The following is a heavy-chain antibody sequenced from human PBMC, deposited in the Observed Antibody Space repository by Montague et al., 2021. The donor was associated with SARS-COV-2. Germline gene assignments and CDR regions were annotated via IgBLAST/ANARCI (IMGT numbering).Heavy chain of an antibody. CDR1: GGSISSSSYY. D-gene: IGHD2-2*01. Sequence: SETLSLTCTVSGGSISSSSYYWGWICQPPGMGLVWIGSIYYSGSTNYNPSLKSRVTISVDTSKNQFSLKLSSVTATDTAVYYCARQRIFCSSTSCYDNWFDPWGQGTLVTVSS. CDR3: ARQRIFCSSTSCYDNWFDP. V-gene: IGHV4-39*01. J-gene: IGHJ5*02. CDR2: IYYSGST.